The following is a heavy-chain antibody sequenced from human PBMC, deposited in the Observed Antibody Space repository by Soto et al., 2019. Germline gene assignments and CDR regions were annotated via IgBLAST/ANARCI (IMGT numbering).Heavy chain of an antibody. CDR2: ISSYNGNT. CDR3: ARGPRYCGSTSCFSGVTWFDP. Sequence: QVQLVQSGAEVKKPGASVKVSCKASGYTFTSYGISWVRQAPGQGLEWMGWISSYNGNTNYAQKVQGRVTMTTDKSTSTTYMGLRSLRSDATAVSYCARGPRYCGSTSCFSGVTWFDPWGQGTLVTVSS. D-gene: IGHD2-2*01. CDR1: GYTFTSYG. J-gene: IGHJ5*02. V-gene: IGHV1-18*04.